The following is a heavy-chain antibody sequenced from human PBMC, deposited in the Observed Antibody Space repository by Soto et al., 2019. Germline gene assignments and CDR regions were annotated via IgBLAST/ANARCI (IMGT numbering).Heavy chain of an antibody. V-gene: IGHV3-33*01. D-gene: IGHD3-3*01. CDR3: ARDLGFLEWLLPRWGGMDV. CDR2: IWYDGSNK. Sequence: QVQLVESGGGVVQPGRSLRLSCAASGFTFSSYGMHWVRQAPGKGLEWVAVIWYDGSNKYYADSVKGRFTISRDNSKNTLYLKMNSLRAEDTAVYYCARDLGFLEWLLPRWGGMDVWGQGTTVTVSS. CDR1: GFTFSSYG. J-gene: IGHJ6*02.